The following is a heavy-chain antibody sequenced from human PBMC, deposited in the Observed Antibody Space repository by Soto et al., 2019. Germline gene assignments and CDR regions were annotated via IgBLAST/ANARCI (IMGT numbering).Heavy chain of an antibody. CDR1: GFTFSSYG. CDR3: AKVRHYYDSSGYYYFDY. D-gene: IGHD3-22*01. Sequence: RGSLRLSCAASGFTFSSYGMHWVRQAPGKGLEWVAVISYDGSNKYYADSVKGRFTISRDNSKNTLYLQMNSLRAEDTAVYYCAKVRHYYDSSGYYYFDYWGQGTLVTVSS. V-gene: IGHV3-30*18. CDR2: ISYDGSNK. J-gene: IGHJ4*02.